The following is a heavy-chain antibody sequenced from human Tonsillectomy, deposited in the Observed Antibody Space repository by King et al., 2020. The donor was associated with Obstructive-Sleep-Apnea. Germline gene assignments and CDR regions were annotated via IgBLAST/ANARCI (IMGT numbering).Heavy chain of an antibody. CDR1: GFTFSSFG. CDR2: ISFDGSSK. V-gene: IGHV3-30*18. J-gene: IGHJ4*02. CDR3: AKELMYSSSHRPFDY. D-gene: IGHD6-13*01. Sequence: HVQLVESGGGVVQPGRSLRLSCGASGFTFSSFGMHWVRQAPGKGLEWVALISFDGSSKYYADSVKGRFTISRDNSKNTLSLQMNSLRAEDTAVYFCAKELMYSSSHRPFDYWVQGTLVTVSS.